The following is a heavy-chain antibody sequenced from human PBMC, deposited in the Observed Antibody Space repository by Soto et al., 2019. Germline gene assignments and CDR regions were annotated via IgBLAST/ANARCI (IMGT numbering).Heavy chain of an antibody. CDR2: ISYDGSNK. V-gene: IGHV3-30-3*01. D-gene: IGHD3-22*01. CDR1: GFTFSSYA. CDR3: ARVITNAYYYYGMDV. Sequence: GSLRLSCAASGFTFSSYAMHWVRQAPGKGLEWVAVISYDGSNKYYADSVKGRFTISRDNSKSTLYLQMNSLRAEDTAVYYCARVITNAYYYYGMDVWGQGTTVTVSS. J-gene: IGHJ6*02.